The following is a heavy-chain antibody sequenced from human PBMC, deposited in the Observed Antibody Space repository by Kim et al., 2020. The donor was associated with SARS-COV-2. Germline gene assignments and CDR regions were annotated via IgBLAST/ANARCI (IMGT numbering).Heavy chain of an antibody. J-gene: IGHJ5*02. V-gene: IGHV3-23*01. CDR1: GFTFSSYA. D-gene: IGHD6-13*01. CDR3: AKTPSSWPPFDWFDP. CDR2: ISGSGGST. Sequence: GGSLRPSCAASGFTFSSYAMSWVRQAPGKGLEWVSAISGSGGSTYYADSVKGRFTISRDNSKNTLYLQMNSLRAEDTAVYYCAKTPSSWPPFDWFDPWGQGTLVTVSS.